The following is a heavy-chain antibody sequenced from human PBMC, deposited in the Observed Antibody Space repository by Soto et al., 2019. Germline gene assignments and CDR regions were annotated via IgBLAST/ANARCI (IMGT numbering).Heavy chain of an antibody. CDR3: ARATELPHDNWFDP. D-gene: IGHD4-4*01. J-gene: IGHJ5*02. CDR1: GGSISSSSYY. V-gene: IGHV4-39*01. Sequence: PSETLSLTCTVSGGSISSSSYYWGWIRQPPGKGLEWIGSIYYSGSTYYNPSLKSRVTISVDTSKNQFSLKLSSVTAADTAVYYCARATELPHDNWFDPWGQGTLVTVSS. CDR2: IYYSGST.